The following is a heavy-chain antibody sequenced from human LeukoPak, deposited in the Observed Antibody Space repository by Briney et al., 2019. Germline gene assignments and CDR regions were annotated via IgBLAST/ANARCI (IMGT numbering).Heavy chain of an antibody. CDR3: ARGTTRNYGDFDY. D-gene: IGHD3-10*01. CDR1: GYTFSNYD. J-gene: IGHJ4*02. CDR2: MNPDSGNT. V-gene: IGHV1-8*01. Sequence: EASVKVSYKASGYTFSNYDINWVRQVTGQGLEWMGWMNPDSGNTGYAQRFQGRVTLTRNPSISTAYMEVSSLRSEDTAVYFCARGTTRNYGDFDYWGQGTLVTVSS.